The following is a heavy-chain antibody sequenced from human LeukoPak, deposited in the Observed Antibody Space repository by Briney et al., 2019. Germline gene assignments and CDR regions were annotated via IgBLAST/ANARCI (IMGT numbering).Heavy chain of an antibody. D-gene: IGHD6-6*01. J-gene: IGHJ5*02. Sequence: SETLSLTCTVSGASISDFYWSWIRLPPGKGVEWIGYIYYSGSTNYNPSLMSRVTISKDTSKKWVSLKLTSVTAADTAVYYCARGSNWFDPWGQGILVTVSS. CDR2: IYYSGST. CDR1: GASISDFY. CDR3: ARGSNWFDP. V-gene: IGHV4-59*01.